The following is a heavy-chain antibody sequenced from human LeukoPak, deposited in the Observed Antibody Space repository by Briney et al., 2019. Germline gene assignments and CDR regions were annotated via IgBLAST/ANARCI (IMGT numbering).Heavy chain of an antibody. Sequence: SVKVSCKASGGTFSSYAISWVRQAPGQGLEWIGRIIPIFGIANYAQKFQGRVTITADKSTSTAYMELSSLRSEDTAVYYCASPGGYSYGRDGFDYWGQGTLVTVSS. J-gene: IGHJ4*02. CDR1: GGTFSSYA. CDR3: ASPGGYSYGRDGFDY. CDR2: IIPIFGIA. D-gene: IGHD5-18*01. V-gene: IGHV1-69*04.